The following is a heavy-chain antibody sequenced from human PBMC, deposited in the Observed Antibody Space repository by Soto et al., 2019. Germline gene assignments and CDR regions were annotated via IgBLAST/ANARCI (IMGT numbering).Heavy chain of an antibody. J-gene: IGHJ3*02. CDR3: ATAGTAFDI. CDR2: ISYDGSKT. Sequence: QVQMVESGGGVVQPGRSLRLSCVASGFAFNTYAMHWVRQTPDRGLEWVAAISYDGSKTYHADSVKGRFTISRDDSKNTLYLQMNSLRTEDTAVYYCATAGTAFDILGQGTMVIVSS. V-gene: IGHV3-30-3*01. CDR1: GFAFNTYA.